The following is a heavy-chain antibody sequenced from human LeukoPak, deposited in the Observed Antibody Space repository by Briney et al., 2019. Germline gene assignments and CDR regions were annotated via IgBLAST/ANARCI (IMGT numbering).Heavy chain of an antibody. CDR2: IRYDGSNK. CDR3: AKTRDGYNLGPGGAIDI. V-gene: IGHV3-30*02. CDR1: GFTFSSYG. Sequence: GGSLRLSCAASGFTFSSYGMHWVRQAPGKGLEWVAFIRYDGSNKYYADSVKGRFTISRDNSKNTLYLQMNSLRAEDTAVYYCAKTRDGYNLGPGGAIDIWGQGTMVTVSS. J-gene: IGHJ3*02. D-gene: IGHD5-24*01.